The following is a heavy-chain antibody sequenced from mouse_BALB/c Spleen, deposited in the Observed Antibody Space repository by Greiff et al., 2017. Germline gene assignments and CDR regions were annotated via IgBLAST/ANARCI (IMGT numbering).Heavy chain of an antibody. J-gene: IGHJ4*01. D-gene: IGHD1-1*01. Sequence: VQLQQSGPSLVQPSQSLSITCTVSGFSLTSYGVHWVRQSPGKGLEWLGVIWRGGSTDYNAAFMSRLSITKDNSKSQVFFKMNSLQADDTAIYYCAKKGDSGSSPSAMDYWGQGTSVTVSS. CDR1: GFSLTSYG. CDR3: AKKGDSGSSPSAMDY. V-gene: IGHV2-5-1*01. CDR2: IWRGGST.